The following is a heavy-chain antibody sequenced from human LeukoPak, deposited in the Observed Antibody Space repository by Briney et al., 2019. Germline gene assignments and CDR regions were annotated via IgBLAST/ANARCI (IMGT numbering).Heavy chain of an antibody. CDR2: ISWNSGSI. J-gene: IGHJ4*02. V-gene: IGHV3-9*01. D-gene: IGHD3-10*01. CDR3: AKDMASLWFGEFQYYFDY. Sequence: GGSLRLSCAASGFTFDDYAMHWVRQAPGKGLEWVSGISWNSGSIGYADSVKGRFTISRDNAKNSLYLQMNSLRAEDTALYYCAKDMASLWFGEFQYYFDYWGQGTLVAVSS. CDR1: GFTFDDYA.